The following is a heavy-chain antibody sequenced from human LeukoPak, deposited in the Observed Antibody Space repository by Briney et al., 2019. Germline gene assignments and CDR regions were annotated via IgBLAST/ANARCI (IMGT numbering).Heavy chain of an antibody. J-gene: IGHJ4*02. CDR1: GGSISSGSYY. V-gene: IGHV4-61*02. D-gene: IGHD5-24*01. CDR2: IYTSGST. CDR3: ARDGEMATIENYFGY. Sequence: SETLSLTCTVSGGSISSGSYYWSWIRQPAGKGLEWIGRIYTSGSTNYNPSLKSRVTISVDTSENQFSLKLSSVTAADTAVYYCARDGEMATIENYFGYWGQGTLVTVSS.